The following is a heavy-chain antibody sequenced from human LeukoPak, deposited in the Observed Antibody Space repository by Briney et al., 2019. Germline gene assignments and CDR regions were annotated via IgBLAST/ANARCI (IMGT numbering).Heavy chain of an antibody. V-gene: IGHV1-46*01. D-gene: IGHD2-8*01. CDR2: INPCGGST. CDR3: SREDVVLVDAVRYYYYGMDV. CDR1: GYNFIRYY. J-gene: IGHJ6*02. Sequence: AVPVSCKASGYNFIRYYMHLLRQAPAQGLAWMGIINPCGGSTSHAQKFQDRVTMTRDTSTSTVYMELSSLKSEDTAVYYCSREDVVLVDAVRYYYYGMDVWGQGTTVTVSS.